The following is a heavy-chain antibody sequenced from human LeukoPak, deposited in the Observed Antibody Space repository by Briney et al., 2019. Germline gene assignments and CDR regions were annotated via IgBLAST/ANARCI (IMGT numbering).Heavy chain of an antibody. CDR2: IHYTGNT. Sequence: LXXSVSXXSISXHXXSWVRQPPEKGLEWIGYIHYTGNTNYNPSLKSRVTISVDTSTNQFSLRLSSVTAADTAVYYCARGASTFGGSGSYLFDYWGQGTLVTVSS. V-gene: IGHV4-59*11. CDR3: ARGASTFGGSGSYLFDY. J-gene: IGHJ4*02. D-gene: IGHD3-10*01. CDR1: XXSISXHX.